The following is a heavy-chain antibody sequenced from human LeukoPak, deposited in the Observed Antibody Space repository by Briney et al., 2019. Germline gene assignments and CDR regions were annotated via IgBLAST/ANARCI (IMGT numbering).Heavy chain of an antibody. CDR3: AKVRGSNWNPFDY. D-gene: IGHD1-20*01. V-gene: IGHV3-23*01. CDR1: GFTFSSYA. J-gene: IGHJ4*02. Sequence: GGSLRLSCAASGFTFSSYAMSWVRQAPGKGLEWVSAISGSGGSTYYADSVKGRSTISRDNSKNTLYLQMNSLRAEDTAVYYCAKVRGSNWNPFDYWGQGTPVTVSS. CDR2: ISGSGGST.